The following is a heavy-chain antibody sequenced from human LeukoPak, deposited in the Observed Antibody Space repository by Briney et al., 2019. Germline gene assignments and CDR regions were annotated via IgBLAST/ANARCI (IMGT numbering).Heavy chain of an antibody. CDR1: GGSISSGGYS. CDR3: ARGVLRFLEWSHWFDP. V-gene: IGHV4-61*08. D-gene: IGHD3-3*01. Sequence: SETLSLTCAVSGGSISSGGYSWSWIRQPPGKGLEWIGYIYYSGSTNYNPSLKSRVTISVDTSKSQFSLKLSSVTAADTAVYYCARGVLRFLEWSHWFDPWGQGTLVTVSS. J-gene: IGHJ5*02. CDR2: IYYSGST.